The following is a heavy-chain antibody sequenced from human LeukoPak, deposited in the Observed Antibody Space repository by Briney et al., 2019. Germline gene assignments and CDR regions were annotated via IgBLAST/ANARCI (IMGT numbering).Heavy chain of an antibody. V-gene: IGHV4-59*01. CDR3: ARGYTAMVPYYYYGMDV. D-gene: IGHD5-18*01. CDR2: IYYSGST. Sequence: SETLSLTCTVSGGSISSYYWSWIRQPPGKGLEWIGYIYYSGSTNYNPSLKSRVTISVDTSKNQFSLKLSSVTAADTAVYYCARGYTAMVPYYYYGMDVWGQGTTVTVSS. CDR1: GGSISSYY. J-gene: IGHJ6*02.